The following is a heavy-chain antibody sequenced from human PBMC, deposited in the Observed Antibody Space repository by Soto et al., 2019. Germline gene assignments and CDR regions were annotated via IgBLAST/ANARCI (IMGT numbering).Heavy chain of an antibody. Sequence: SETLSLTCTVYGGSISIYYWSLIRQPPGKGLEWIGYIYYSGSTNYNPSLKSRVTISVDTSKNQFSLKLSSVTAADTAVYYCERSPPYGSGSYYTYGYGMDGWGQGTTVTVSS. V-gene: IGHV4-59*01. CDR1: GGSISIYY. J-gene: IGHJ6*02. CDR3: ERSPPYGSGSYYTYGYGMDG. CDR2: IYYSGST. D-gene: IGHD3-10*01.